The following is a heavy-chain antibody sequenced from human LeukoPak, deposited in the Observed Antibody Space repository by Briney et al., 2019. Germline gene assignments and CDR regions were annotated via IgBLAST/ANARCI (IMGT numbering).Heavy chain of an antibody. CDR1: GGSFSGYY. CDR3: AREGRAFDY. CDR2: INHSGST. J-gene: IGHJ4*02. Sequence: PSETLSLTCAVYGGSFSGYYWSWIRQPPGKGLEWIGEINHSGSTNYNPSLKSRVTISIDTSKNQFSLKLSSVTAADTAVYYCAREGRAFDYWGQGTLVTVSS. V-gene: IGHV4-34*01.